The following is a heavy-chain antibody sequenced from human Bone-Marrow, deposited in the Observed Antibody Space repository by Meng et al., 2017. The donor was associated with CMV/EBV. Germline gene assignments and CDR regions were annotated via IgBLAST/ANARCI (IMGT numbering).Heavy chain of an antibody. CDR3: AREGGATYFPSGTFDI. V-gene: IGHV4-61*01. J-gene: IGHJ3*02. CDR1: GGSVSSGSYY. D-gene: IGHD1-26*01. CDR2: IYYSGST. Sequence: SETLSLTCTVSGGSVSSGSYYWSWIRQPPGKGLEWIGYIYYSGSTNYNPSLKSRVTISVDTYKNQFSLKLTSVTTADTAVYFCAREGGATYFPSGTFDIWGQGTMVTVSS.